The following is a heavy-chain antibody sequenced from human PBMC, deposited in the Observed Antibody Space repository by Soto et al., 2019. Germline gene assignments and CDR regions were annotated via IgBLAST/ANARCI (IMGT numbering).Heavy chain of an antibody. Sequence: GGSLRLSCAASGFTFSSYAMSWVRQAPGKGLEWVSAISGSGGSTYYADSVKGRFTISRDNSKNTLYLQMNSLRAEDTAVYYCAKEGGPVLRFLEWSTYYFDYWGQGTLVTVSS. D-gene: IGHD3-3*01. J-gene: IGHJ4*02. CDR3: AKEGGPVLRFLEWSTYYFDY. CDR1: GFTFSSYA. V-gene: IGHV3-23*01. CDR2: ISGSGGST.